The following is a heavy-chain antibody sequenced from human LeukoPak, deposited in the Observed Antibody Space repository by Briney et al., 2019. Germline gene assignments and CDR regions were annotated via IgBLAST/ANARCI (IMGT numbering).Heavy chain of an antibody. Sequence: GGSLRLSCAASGFTFSSYSMNWVRQAPEKGLEWVSSISSSSSYIYYADSVKGRFTISRDNAKNSLYLQMNSLRAEDTAVYYCARDELGTAMVSWGQGTLVTVSS. CDR3: ARDELGTAMVS. V-gene: IGHV3-21*01. D-gene: IGHD5-18*01. CDR1: GFTFSSYS. CDR2: ISSSSSYI. J-gene: IGHJ4*02.